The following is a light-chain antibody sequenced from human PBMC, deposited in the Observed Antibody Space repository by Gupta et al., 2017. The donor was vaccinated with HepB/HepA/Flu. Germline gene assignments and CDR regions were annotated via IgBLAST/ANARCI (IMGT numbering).Light chain of an antibody. V-gene: IGKV3-15*01. J-gene: IGKJ4*01. CDR1: HSIGNK. Sequence: EIVMTQSPATLSVSPGERATLSCRTSHSIGNKLAWYQQRPGQVPRLLIYDASTRATGIPPRFTGSGSGTEFTLTISYLRSEESAVYFCQQYNSWVTFGGGTKVEIK. CDR2: DAS. CDR3: QQYNSWVT.